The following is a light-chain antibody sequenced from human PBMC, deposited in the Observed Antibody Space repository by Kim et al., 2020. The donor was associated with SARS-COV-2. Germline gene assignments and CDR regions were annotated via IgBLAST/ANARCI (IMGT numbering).Light chain of an antibody. J-gene: IGLJ2*01. CDR1: TSNIGSNT. V-gene: IGLV1-44*01. CDR2: SNN. Sequence: QSVLTQPPSASGTPGQNIIISCSGRTSNIGSNTVNWYQQLPGTVPQLLIYSNNQRPSGVPDRFSASKSGTSASLAITGLQSDDEADYYCAVWDDTLSGVAFGGGTQLTVL. CDR3: AVWDDTLSGVA.